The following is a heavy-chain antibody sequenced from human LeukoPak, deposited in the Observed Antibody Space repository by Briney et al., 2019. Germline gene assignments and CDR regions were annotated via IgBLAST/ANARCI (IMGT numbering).Heavy chain of an antibody. CDR1: GFTFSSYS. Sequence: PGGSLRLSCAASGFTFSSYSMNWVRQAPSSSSSYIYYADSVKGRFTISRDNAENSLYLQMNSLRAEDTAVYYCASEYGGSGWGDYWGQGTLVTVSS. CDR3: ASEYGGSGWGDY. J-gene: IGHJ4*02. D-gene: IGHD6-19*01. CDR2: SSSSYI. V-gene: IGHV3-21*01.